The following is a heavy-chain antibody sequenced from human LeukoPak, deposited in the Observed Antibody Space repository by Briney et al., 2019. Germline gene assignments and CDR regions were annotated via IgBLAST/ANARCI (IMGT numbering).Heavy chain of an antibody. CDR3: ARGPYKSGYSYGPALRFFDY. Sequence: PSETLSLTCAVYGGSFRGYYWSWNRQPPGKGLEWIGEINHSGSTNYNPSLNSPVTISVDTSKNQFSLKLSSVTAADTAVYYCARGPYKSGYSYGPALRFFDYWGQGTLVTVSS. D-gene: IGHD5-18*01. J-gene: IGHJ4*02. CDR1: GGSFRGYY. CDR2: INHSGST. V-gene: IGHV4-34*01.